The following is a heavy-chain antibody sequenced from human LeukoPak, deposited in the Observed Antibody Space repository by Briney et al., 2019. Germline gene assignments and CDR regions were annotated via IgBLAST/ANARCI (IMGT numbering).Heavy chain of an antibody. Sequence: ASVTVSCKVSGYTLTELSMHWVRQAPGKGLEWMGGFHPEDGETIYAQKFQGRVTMTEDTSTDTAYMELSSLRSEDTAVYYCATDQLYYDYVWGSYRRGYFDYWGQGTLVTVSS. CDR3: ATDQLYYDYVWGSYRRGYFDY. CDR2: FHPEDGET. D-gene: IGHD3-16*02. CDR1: GYTLTELS. J-gene: IGHJ4*02. V-gene: IGHV1-24*01.